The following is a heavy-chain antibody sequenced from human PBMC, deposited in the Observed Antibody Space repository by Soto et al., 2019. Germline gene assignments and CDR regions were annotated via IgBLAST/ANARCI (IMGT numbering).Heavy chain of an antibody. Sequence: ASVKVSCKSSGYTFTNYVVTWVRQAPGQGLEWMGRISTNGGSTDYAQKFQGRLTMTTDTSTTTAYMELRSLRSDDTAIYYCARDRAAMGEYFYYYMDVWGKGTTVTVSS. CDR2: ISTNGGST. CDR1: GYTFTNYV. V-gene: IGHV1-18*01. D-gene: IGHD2-2*01. CDR3: ARDRAAMGEYFYYYMDV. J-gene: IGHJ6*03.